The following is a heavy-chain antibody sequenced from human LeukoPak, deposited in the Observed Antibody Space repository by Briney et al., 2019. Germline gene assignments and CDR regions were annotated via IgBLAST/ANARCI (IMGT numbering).Heavy chain of an antibody. J-gene: IGHJ1*01. Sequence: ASVKVSCKASGYTFPSYFMHWVRQAPGQGLEWMGIINPTGGSTTYAQKFQGRVTMTRDTSTSTVYMELSSLRSDDTAVYYCARDSSDFRSLIPHWGQGTLVTVSS. CDR2: INPTGGST. V-gene: IGHV1-46*01. D-gene: IGHD3-3*01. CDR1: GYTFPSYF. CDR3: ARDSSDFRSLIPH.